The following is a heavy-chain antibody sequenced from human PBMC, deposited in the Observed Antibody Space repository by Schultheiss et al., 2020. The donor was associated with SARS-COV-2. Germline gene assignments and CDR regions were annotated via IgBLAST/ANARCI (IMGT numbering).Heavy chain of an antibody. J-gene: IGHJ6*02. CDR1: GGSISGYY. Sequence: SQTLSLTCTVSGGSISGYYWSWIRQPPGKGLEWIGYIYYSGSTNYNPSLKSRVTISVDTSKNQFSLKLSSVTAADTAVYYCARHKGGGYYDSSGSAPYYYYGMDVWGQGTTVTVSS. V-gene: IGHV4-59*08. CDR3: ARHKGGGYYDSSGSAPYYYYGMDV. CDR2: IYYSGST. D-gene: IGHD3-22*01.